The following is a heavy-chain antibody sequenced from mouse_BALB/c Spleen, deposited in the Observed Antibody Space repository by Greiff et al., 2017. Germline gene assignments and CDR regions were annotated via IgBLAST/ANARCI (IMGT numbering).Heavy chain of an antibody. CDR3: ARGAGSSSYYAMDY. CDR1: GYTFTSYV. D-gene: IGHD1-1*01. J-gene: IGHJ4*01. Sequence: VHVKQSGPELVKPGASVKMSCKASGYTFTSYVMHWVKQKPGQGLEWIGYINPYNDGTKYNEKFKGKATLTSDKSSSTAYMELSSLTSEDSAVYYCARGAGSSSYYAMDYWGQGTSVTVSS. CDR2: INPYNDGT. V-gene: IGHV1-14*01.